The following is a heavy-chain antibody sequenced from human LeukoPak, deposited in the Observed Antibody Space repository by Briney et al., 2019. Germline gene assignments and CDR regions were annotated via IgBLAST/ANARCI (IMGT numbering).Heavy chain of an antibody. Sequence: GASVKVSCKASGYTFTSYGISWVRQAPGQGLEWMGIINPSGGSTSYAQKFQGRVTMTRDTSTSTVYMELSGLRSEDTAVYYCARAEFSGSSSFFDYWGQGTLVAVSS. D-gene: IGHD1-26*01. CDR1: GYTFTSYG. CDR2: INPSGGST. J-gene: IGHJ4*02. CDR3: ARAEFSGSSSFFDY. V-gene: IGHV1-46*01.